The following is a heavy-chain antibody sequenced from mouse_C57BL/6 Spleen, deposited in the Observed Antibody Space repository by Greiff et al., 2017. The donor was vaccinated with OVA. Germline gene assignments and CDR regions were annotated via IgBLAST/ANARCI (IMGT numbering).Heavy chain of an antibody. CDR1: GYTFTSYW. V-gene: IGHV1-53*01. CDR2: INPSNGGT. D-gene: IGHD1-1*01. CDR3: ASKGDGIGSKAMDY. J-gene: IGHJ4*01. Sequence: QVQLQQPGAELVKPGASVKLSCKASGYTFTSYWMPWVKQRPGKGLEWIGNINPSNGGTNYNEKFKSKATLTVAKSSSTAYMQLSSLTSEDSAVYYCASKGDGIGSKAMDYWGQGTSVTVSS.